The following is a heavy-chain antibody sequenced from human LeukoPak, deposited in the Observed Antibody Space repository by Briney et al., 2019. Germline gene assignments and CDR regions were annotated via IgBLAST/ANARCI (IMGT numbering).Heavy chain of an antibody. Sequence: GGSLRLSCAASEFTVNNNYMSWVRQAPGKGLEWVSTIYSAGSTNCADSVKGRFTISRDNSKNTMYLQMNSLRAEDTAVYYCAGGLRSGLIDYWGQETLVTVSS. CDR2: IYSAGST. CDR1: EFTVNNNY. V-gene: IGHV3-53*01. CDR3: AGGLRSGLIDY. D-gene: IGHD4-17*01. J-gene: IGHJ4*02.